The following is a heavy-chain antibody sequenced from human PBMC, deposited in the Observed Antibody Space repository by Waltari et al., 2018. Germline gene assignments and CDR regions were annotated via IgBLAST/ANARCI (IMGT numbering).Heavy chain of an antibody. D-gene: IGHD4-17*01. V-gene: IGHV3-23*04. CDR1: GFPVSSYA. J-gene: IGHJ3*02. Sequence: EVQLVESGGGLVPPGGSLRAPWAGSGFPVSSYATRWVSQAPRKGLEWVSAISGSGGSTYYADPVKGRFTISRDNSKNTLYLQMNSLRAEDTAVYYCAKDVETTVTWVGAFDIWGQGTMVTVSS. CDR2: ISGSGGST. CDR3: AKDVETTVTWVGAFDI.